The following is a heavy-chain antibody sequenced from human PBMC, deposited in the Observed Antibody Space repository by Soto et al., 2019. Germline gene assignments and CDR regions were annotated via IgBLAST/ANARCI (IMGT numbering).Heavy chain of an antibody. J-gene: IGHJ6*02. V-gene: IGHV3-30*18. CDR2: ISYDGSNK. CDR3: AKGGAVAGLHYYYGMDV. CDR1: GFTFSSYG. Sequence: QVQLVESGGGVVQPGRSLRLSCAASGFTFSSYGMHWVRQAPGKGLEWVAVISYDGSNKYYADSVKGRFTISRDNSKNTLYLQMNSLRAEDTAVNYCAKGGAVAGLHYYYGMDVRGQGTTVTVSS. D-gene: IGHD6-19*01.